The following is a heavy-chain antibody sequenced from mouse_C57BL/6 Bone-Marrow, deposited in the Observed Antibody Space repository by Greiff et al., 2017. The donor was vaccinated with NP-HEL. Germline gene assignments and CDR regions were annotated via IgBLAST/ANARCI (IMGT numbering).Heavy chain of an antibody. CDR3: AKTAEATFPLDY. CDR1: GYAFSSSW. Sequence: QVQLQQSGPELVKPGASVKISCKASGYAFSSSWMNWVKQRPGQGLEWIGRIYPGDGDTNYNGKFKGKATLTADKSSSTAYMQLSSLTSEDSAVYFCAKTAEATFPLDYWGQGTSVTVSS. CDR2: IYPGDGDT. D-gene: IGHD3-2*02. J-gene: IGHJ4*01. V-gene: IGHV1-82*01.